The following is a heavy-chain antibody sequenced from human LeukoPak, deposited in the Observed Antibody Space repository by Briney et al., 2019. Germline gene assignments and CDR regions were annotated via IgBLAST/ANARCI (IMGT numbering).Heavy chain of an antibody. V-gene: IGHV1-69*04. CDR3: ARDPGTVGYYYDRSGYYDY. J-gene: IGHJ4*02. Sequence: ASVKVSCKASGGTFSSYAISWVRQAPGQGLEWMGRIIPILDIANYAQKFQGRVTITADKSTSTAYMELSSLRSEDTAVYYCARDPGTVGYYYDRSGYYDYWGQETLVTVSS. D-gene: IGHD3-22*01. CDR1: GGTFSSYA. CDR2: IIPILDIA.